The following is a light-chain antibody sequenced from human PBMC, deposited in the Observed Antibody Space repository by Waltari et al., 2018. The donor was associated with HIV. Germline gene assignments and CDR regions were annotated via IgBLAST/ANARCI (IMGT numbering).Light chain of an antibody. CDR3: QAWDTNSVV. V-gene: IGLV3-1*01. CDR1: KLGNKY. J-gene: IGLJ2*01. Sequence: SYELTQPPSVSVSPGQTASITCSGDKLGNKYACWYQQKPGQYPVLLIYQDTKRPLGVPERFSGSNYGNTATLRISGTQAMDEADYSCQAWDTNSVVFGGGTRLTVL. CDR2: QDT.